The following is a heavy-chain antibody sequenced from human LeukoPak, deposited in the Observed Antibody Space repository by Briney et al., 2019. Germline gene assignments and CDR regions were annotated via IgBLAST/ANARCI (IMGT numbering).Heavy chain of an antibody. J-gene: IGHJ3*02. V-gene: IGHV4-4*07. D-gene: IGHD3-9*01. CDR1: GGSISSYY. CDR2: IYTSGST. CDR3: ARERERMYYDILTGYYTLNAFDI. Sequence: SETLSLTCTVSGGSISSYYWSWIWQPAGKGLEWIGRIYTSGSTNYSPSLKSRVTMSVDTSKNQFSLKLSSVTAADTAVYYCARERERMYYDILTGYYTLNAFDIWGQGTMVTVSS.